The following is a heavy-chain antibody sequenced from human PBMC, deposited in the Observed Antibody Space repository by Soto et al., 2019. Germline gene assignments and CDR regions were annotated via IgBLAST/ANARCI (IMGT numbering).Heavy chain of an antibody. D-gene: IGHD3-16*02. J-gene: IGHJ3*02. CDR1: GRSISNYY. CDR2: IYYSGST. CDR3: ARVTYDYIWGSYRYDAFDI. V-gene: IGHV4-59*08. Sequence: PSETLSLTCTHSGRSISNYYWSWIRQPPGKGLERIRYIYYSGSTNYNPSLKSRVTISVDTSKNQFSLKLSSVTAADTSVYYCARVTYDYIWGSYRYDAFDIWGQGTMVT.